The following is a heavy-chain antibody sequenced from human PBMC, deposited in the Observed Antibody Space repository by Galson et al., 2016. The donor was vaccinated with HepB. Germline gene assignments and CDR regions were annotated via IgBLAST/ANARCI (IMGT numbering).Heavy chain of an antibody. Sequence: SLRLSCAASGFTFSTYPMNWVRQAPGKGLEWVSSISGTGGNTDYADSVKGRFTISRDNSKETLYLQMNSLRAEDTAVYYCAKDRGGTIIMSRDYFDSWGQGTQVTVSS. V-gene: IGHV3-23*01. CDR1: GFTFSTYP. CDR3: AKDRGGTIIMSRDYFDS. D-gene: IGHD3-10*01. J-gene: IGHJ4*02. CDR2: ISGTGGNT.